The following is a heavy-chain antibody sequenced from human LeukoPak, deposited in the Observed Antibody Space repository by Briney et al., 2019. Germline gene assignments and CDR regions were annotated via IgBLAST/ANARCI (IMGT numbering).Heavy chain of an antibody. D-gene: IGHD4-17*01. CDR3: ARDGDTDQFDY. CDR1: GYTFTSYG. Sequence: ASVMVSCKASGYTFTSYGISWVRQAPGQGLEWMGIINPSGGSTSYAQKFQGRVTMTRDMSTSTVYMELSSLRSEDTAVYYCARDGDTDQFDYWGQGTLVTVSS. J-gene: IGHJ4*02. V-gene: IGHV1-46*01. CDR2: INPSGGST.